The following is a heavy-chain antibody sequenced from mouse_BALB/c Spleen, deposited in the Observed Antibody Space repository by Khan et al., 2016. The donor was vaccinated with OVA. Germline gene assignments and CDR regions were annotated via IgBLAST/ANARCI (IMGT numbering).Heavy chain of an antibody. CDR2: INTYTGEP. CDR3: ARPPYFSYVMVY. CDR1: GYTFTNYG. D-gene: IGHD2-10*01. Sequence: QVQLKESGPELKKPGETVKISCKASGYTFTNYGMDWVKQAPGKGLMWVGWINTYTGEPTYADDFKGRFAFSLETSASTAYLQINNLKNEDSATYFCARPPYFSYVMVYWGQGTSVTVSS. J-gene: IGHJ4*01. V-gene: IGHV9-3-1*01.